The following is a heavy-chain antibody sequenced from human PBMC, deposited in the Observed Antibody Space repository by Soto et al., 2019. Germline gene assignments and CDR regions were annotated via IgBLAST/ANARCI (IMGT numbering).Heavy chain of an antibody. V-gene: IGHV1-69*13. J-gene: IGHJ6*02. CDR1: GGTFSSHS. Sequence: ASVKVSCKSSGGTFSSHSINWVRQAPGQGLEWMGGIIPIFGPANFAKKFQGRVTITADESTTTAYMELSTLTSEDTAVYYCATGSFTSTGGRIGYHYNAMDVWGQGTTVTVSS. CDR2: IIPIFGPA. CDR3: ATGSFTSTGGRIGYHYNAMDV. D-gene: IGHD1-1*01.